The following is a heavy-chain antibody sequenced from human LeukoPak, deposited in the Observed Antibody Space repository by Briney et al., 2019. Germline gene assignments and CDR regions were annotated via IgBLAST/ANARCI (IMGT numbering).Heavy chain of an antibody. CDR1: GFTVSSNY. CDR3: ASYGDPVSGFDS. V-gene: IGHV3-66*01. Sequence: GGSLRLSCAASGFTVSSNYMSWVRQAPGKGLEWVSAIYSGGSTYYADSVKGRFTISRDNSKSTLYLQMNSLRAEDTAVYYCASYGDPVSGFDSWGQGTLVTVSS. CDR2: IYSGGST. J-gene: IGHJ4*02. D-gene: IGHD4-17*01.